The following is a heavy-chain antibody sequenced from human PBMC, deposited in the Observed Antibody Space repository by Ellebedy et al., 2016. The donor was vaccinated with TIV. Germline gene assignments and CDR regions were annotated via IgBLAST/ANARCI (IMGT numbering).Heavy chain of an antibody. CDR3: ATERSGYDFDY. V-gene: IGHV3-33*08. D-gene: IGHD5-12*01. J-gene: IGHJ4*02. CDR1: GFTFSTYG. CDR2: LWYDGSRE. Sequence: PGGSLRLSCVASGFTFSTYGMHWVRQAPGKGLEWVAVLWYDGSREYYADSVKGRFTVSRDNSKNTLYLQMNSLRTEDTAVYYCATERSGYDFDYWGQGTLVTVSA.